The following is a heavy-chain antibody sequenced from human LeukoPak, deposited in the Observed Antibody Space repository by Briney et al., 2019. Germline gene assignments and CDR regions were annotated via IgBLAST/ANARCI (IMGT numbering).Heavy chain of an antibody. V-gene: IGHV4-39*01. Sequence: SETLSLTCTVSGGSISSSSYYWGWIRQPPGKGLEWIGSIYYSGSTCYNPSLKSRVTISVDTSKNQFSLKLSSVTAADTAVYYCARQEYFYDRSGYYPDYWGQGTLVTVSS. CDR3: ARQEYFYDRSGYYPDY. D-gene: IGHD3-22*01. CDR1: GGSISSSSYY. J-gene: IGHJ4*02. CDR2: IYYSGST.